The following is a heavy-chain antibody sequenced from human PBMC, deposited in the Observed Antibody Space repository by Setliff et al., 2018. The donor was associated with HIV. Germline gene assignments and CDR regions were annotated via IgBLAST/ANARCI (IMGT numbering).Heavy chain of an antibody. D-gene: IGHD2-15*01. CDR3: ARVRYCSGGSCYGGEYWFDP. Sequence: ASVKVSCKASGYTFTSYGISWVRQAPGQGLEWMGWINPNNGGTNYAQKFQGRVTMTRDTSISTAYMELSRLRSDDTAVYYCARVRYCSGGSCYGGEYWFDPWGQGTLVTVSS. V-gene: IGHV1-2*02. CDR1: GYTFTSYG. CDR2: INPNNGGT. J-gene: IGHJ5*02.